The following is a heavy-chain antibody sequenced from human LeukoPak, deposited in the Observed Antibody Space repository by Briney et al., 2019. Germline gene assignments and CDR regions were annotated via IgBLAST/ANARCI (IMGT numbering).Heavy chain of an antibody. V-gene: IGHV4-34*01. J-gene: IGHJ6*03. Sequence: PGGSLRLSCAASGFTFSDYYMSWIRQAPGKGLEWIGEINHSGSTNYNPSLKSRVTISVDTSKNQFSLKLSSVTAADTAVYYCARPRTYYYYMDVWGKGTTVTISS. CDR1: GFTFSDYY. CDR2: INHSGST. CDR3: ARPRTYYYYMDV.